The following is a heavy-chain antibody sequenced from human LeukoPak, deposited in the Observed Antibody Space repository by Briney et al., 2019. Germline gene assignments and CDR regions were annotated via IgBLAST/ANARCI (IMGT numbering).Heavy chain of an antibody. D-gene: IGHD2-2*01. CDR2: IWYDGSNK. V-gene: IGHV3-33*01. CDR1: GFIFSHYG. CDR3: ARDGSRSCYAGDCWFDP. Sequence: GGSLRLSCAASGFIFSHYGMHWVRQAPGKGLEWVAVIWYDGSNKYYADSVKGRFTLSRDNSKNTLYLQMNSLRAEDTAVYYCARDGSRSCYAGDCWFDPWGQGTQVTVSS. J-gene: IGHJ5*02.